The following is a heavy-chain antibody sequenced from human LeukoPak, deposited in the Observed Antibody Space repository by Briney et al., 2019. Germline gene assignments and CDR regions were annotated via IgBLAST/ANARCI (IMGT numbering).Heavy chain of an antibody. Sequence: GSLRLSCAASGFTFSDYYMSWIRQAPGKGLEWVSYISSSGSTIYYADSVKGRFTISRDNAKNSLYLQMNSLRAEDTAVYYCARGLGYCSGGSCYSVFPIDYWGQGTPVTVSS. CDR3: ARGLGYCSGGSCYSVFPIDY. J-gene: IGHJ4*02. CDR1: GFTFSDYY. D-gene: IGHD2-15*01. V-gene: IGHV3-11*01. CDR2: ISSSGSTI.